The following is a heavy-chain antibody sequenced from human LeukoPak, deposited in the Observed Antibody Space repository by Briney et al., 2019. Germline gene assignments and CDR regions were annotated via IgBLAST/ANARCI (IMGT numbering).Heavy chain of an antibody. Sequence: ASVKVSCKASGYTFTSYAMHWVRQAPGQRLEWMGWINAGNGNTKYSQKFQGRVTITRDTSASTAYMEPSSLRSEDTAVYYCAREGSYGSQTHFDYWGQGTLVTVSS. J-gene: IGHJ4*02. CDR1: GYTFTSYA. D-gene: IGHD5-18*01. CDR3: AREGSYGSQTHFDY. CDR2: INAGNGNT. V-gene: IGHV1-3*01.